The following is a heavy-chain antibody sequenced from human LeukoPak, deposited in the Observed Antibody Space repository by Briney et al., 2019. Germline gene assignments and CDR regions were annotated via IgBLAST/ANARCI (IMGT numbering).Heavy chain of an antibody. V-gene: IGHV4-31*03. J-gene: IGHJ5*02. CDR2: IYYSGST. Sequence: PSQTLSLTCTVSGGSISSGGYYWSWIRQHPGKGLEWIGYIYYSGSTYYNPSLKSRVTISVDTSKNQFSLKLSSVTAADTAVYYCARYEGRYPQYWFDPWGQGTLVTVSS. CDR3: ARYEGRYPQYWFDP. D-gene: IGHD1-14*01. CDR1: GGSISSGGYY.